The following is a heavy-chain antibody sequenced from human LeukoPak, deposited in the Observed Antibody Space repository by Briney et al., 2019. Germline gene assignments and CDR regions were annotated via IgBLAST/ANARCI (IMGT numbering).Heavy chain of an antibody. J-gene: IGHJ6*02. D-gene: IGHD1-26*01. CDR2: IWYDGSNK. CDR3: ARDQEPAYYYYYGMDV. V-gene: IGHV3-33*01. CDR1: GFTFSSYG. Sequence: GGSLRLSCAASGFTFSSYGMHWVRQAPGKGLEGVAVIWYDGSNKYYADSVKDRFTISRHNSKNTLYLQMNSLRAEDTAVYYCARDQEPAYYYYYGMDVWGQGTTVTVSS.